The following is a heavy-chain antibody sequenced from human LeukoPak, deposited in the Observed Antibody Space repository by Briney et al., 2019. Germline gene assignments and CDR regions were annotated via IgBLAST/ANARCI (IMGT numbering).Heavy chain of an antibody. CDR1: GGSISSSSYY. D-gene: IGHD3-22*01. CDR2: IYYSGSN. Sequence: SETLSLXCTVSGGSISSSSYYWGWIRQPPGKGLEWIGSIYYSGSNYYNPSLKSRVTISVDTSKNQFSLKLSSVTAADTAVYYCARHRYRYYYDSSGYYDYWGQGTLVTVSS. V-gene: IGHV4-39*01. J-gene: IGHJ4*02. CDR3: ARHRYRYYYDSSGYYDY.